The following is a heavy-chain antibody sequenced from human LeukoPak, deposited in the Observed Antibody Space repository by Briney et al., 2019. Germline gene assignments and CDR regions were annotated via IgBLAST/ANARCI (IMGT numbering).Heavy chain of an antibody. J-gene: IGHJ6*03. V-gene: IGHV4-38-2*02. CDR3: ARVGAARYYYYYYYMDV. Sequence: SETLSLTCTVSGYSISSGYYWGWIRQPAGKGLEWIGRTYTSGSTNYNPSLKSRVTISVDTSKNQFSLKLSSVTAADTAVYYCARVGAARYYYYYYYMDVWGKGTTVTVSS. CDR2: TYTSGST. CDR1: GYSISSGYY. D-gene: IGHD1-26*01.